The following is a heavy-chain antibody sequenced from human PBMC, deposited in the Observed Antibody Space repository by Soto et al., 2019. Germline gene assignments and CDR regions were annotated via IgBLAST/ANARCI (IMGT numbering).Heavy chain of an antibody. CDR2: IHSVDGNT. V-gene: IGHV1-3*01. CDR3: ARDEDY. J-gene: IGHJ4*02. CDR1: GXPXXXXX. Sequence: QIHLVQSGPEVKTPXAXVXXXXXXXGXPXXXXXXXXVXQAPGQGLEWLGWIHSVDGNTKYSERFQGRITIVWDTSASTAYMELTSLRSEDTAVYYCARDEDYWGQGALVTVSS.